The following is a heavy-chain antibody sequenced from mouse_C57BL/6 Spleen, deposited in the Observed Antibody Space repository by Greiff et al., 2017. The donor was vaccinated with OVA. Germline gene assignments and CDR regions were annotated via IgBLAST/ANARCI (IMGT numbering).Heavy chain of an antibody. V-gene: IGHV14-4*01. CDR3: TTSYCYGSSYVGFAY. D-gene: IGHD1-1*01. Sequence: EVQLQQSGAELVRPGASVKLSCTASGFNIKDDYMHWVKQRPEQGLEWIGWIDPENGDTEYASKFKGKATITADTSSNTAYLQLSSLTSEDTAVYYCTTSYCYGSSYVGFAYWGQGTLVTVSA. CDR1: GFNIKDDY. J-gene: IGHJ3*01. CDR2: IDPENGDT.